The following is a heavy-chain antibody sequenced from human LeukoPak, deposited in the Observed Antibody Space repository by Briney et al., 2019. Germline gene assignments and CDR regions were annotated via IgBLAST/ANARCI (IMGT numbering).Heavy chain of an antibody. CDR3: AKDHAPDYGDQFDYFDY. V-gene: IGHV1-24*01. CDR2: FDPEDGET. Sequence: ASVKVSCKVSGYTLTELSMHWVRQAPGKGLEWMGGFDPEDGETIYAQKFQGRVTMTEDTSTDTAYMELSSLRSEDTAVYYCAKDHAPDYGDQFDYFDYWGQGTLVTVSS. D-gene: IGHD4-17*01. CDR1: GYTLTELS. J-gene: IGHJ4*02.